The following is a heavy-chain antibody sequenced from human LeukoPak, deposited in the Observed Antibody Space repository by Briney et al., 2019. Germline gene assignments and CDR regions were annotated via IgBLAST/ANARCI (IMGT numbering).Heavy chain of an antibody. J-gene: IGHJ6*03. D-gene: IGHD2-2*01. CDR1: GGYISIYY. CDR2: IYYSGST. Sequence: SETLSLTCTVSGGYISIYYWSWIRQPPGKGLEWIGYIYYSGSTNYNPSLKSRVTISVDTSKNQFSLKLSSVAAADTAVYYCARQGCSSTSCYSYYYYMDVWGKGTTVTVSS. CDR3: ARQGCSSTSCYSYYYYMDV. V-gene: IGHV4-59*08.